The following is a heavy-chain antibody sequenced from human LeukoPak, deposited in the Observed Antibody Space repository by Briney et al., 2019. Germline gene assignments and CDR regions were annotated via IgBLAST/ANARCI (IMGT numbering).Heavy chain of an antibody. J-gene: IGHJ4*02. CDR3: AKSGDLGDYVWGSCDY. Sequence: GGSLRLSCAASGFTFSSYGMHWVRQAPGKGLEWVAFIRYDGSNKYYADSVKGRFTISRDNSKSTLYLQMNSLRAEDTAVYYCAKSGDLGDYVWGSCDYWGQGTLVTVSS. V-gene: IGHV3-30*02. CDR2: IRYDGSNK. D-gene: IGHD3-16*01. CDR1: GFTFSSYG.